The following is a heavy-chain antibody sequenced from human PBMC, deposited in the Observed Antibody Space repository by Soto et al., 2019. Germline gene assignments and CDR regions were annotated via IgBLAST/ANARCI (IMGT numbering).Heavy chain of an antibody. CDR2: ISDNGGNT. V-gene: IGHV3-23*01. CDR3: AKLYWNPRYFDS. Sequence: GGSLRLSCASSGFTFVNVAMAWVRQAPGKGLEWVSSISDNGGNTDYADSARGRFTLSRDNSKNTLYLQMNHLKAEDTAVYYCAKLYWNPRYFDSWGQGARVTVSS. J-gene: IGHJ4*02. CDR1: GFTFVNVA. D-gene: IGHD1-1*01.